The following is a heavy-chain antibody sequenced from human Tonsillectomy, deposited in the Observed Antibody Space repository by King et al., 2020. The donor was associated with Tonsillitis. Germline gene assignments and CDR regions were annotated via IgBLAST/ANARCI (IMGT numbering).Heavy chain of an antibody. CDR1: GGSFGGYY. D-gene: IGHD6-13*01. J-gene: IGHJ6*02. V-gene: IGHV4-34*01. CDR2: INHSGST. Sequence: VQLQQWGAGLLKPSETLSLTCAVYGGSFGGYYWSWIRQPPGKGLEWIGEINHSGSTNYNPSLKSRVTISVDTSKNQFSLKLSSVTAADTAVYYCARGGTIAAAGTLRSYYYGMDVWGQGTTVTVSS. CDR3: ARGGTIAAAGTLRSYYYGMDV.